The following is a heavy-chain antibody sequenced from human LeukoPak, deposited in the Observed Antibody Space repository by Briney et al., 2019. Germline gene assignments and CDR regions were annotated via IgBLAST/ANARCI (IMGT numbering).Heavy chain of an antibody. Sequence: ASVKVSCKASGYTFNRYGITWARQAPGQGLEWMGWISGYNGNTNYAQKLQGRVTVTTDTSTSTAYMELRSLRSDDTAMYYCARDYGYGVTVMISDDYWGQGTLVTVSS. V-gene: IGHV1-18*01. J-gene: IGHJ4*02. CDR3: ARDYGYGVTVMISDDY. CDR1: GYTFNRYG. D-gene: IGHD5-12*01. CDR2: ISGYNGNT.